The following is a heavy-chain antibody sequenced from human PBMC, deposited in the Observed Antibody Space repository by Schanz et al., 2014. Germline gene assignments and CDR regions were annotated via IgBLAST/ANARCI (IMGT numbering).Heavy chain of an antibody. CDR1: GFTFSDYS. CDR3: AKGRFGELSAFDI. Sequence: EVQLVESGGGWVQPGGSLRLSCAASGFTFSDYSMNWVRQAPGKGPEWVSYIRSSSTPIYYADSVKGRFTISRDNSKNTLYLQMNSLRPEDTAVYYCAKGRFGELSAFDIWGQGTMVTVSS. V-gene: IGHV3-48*01. D-gene: IGHD3-10*01. CDR2: IRSSSTPI. J-gene: IGHJ3*02.